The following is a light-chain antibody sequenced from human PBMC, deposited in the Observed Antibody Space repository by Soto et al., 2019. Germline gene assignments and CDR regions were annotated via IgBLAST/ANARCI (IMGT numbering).Light chain of an antibody. Sequence: HSLLCRPRSLSGSPGHSITISCTRTSSDVGNYNFVSWYQQHPGKAPKLIIFEVSHRSSVVSNRFGDTKSANTASLIISGLQAEEEADYCYSANTSGSARVCGPGTQVTVL. CDR3: SANTSGSARV. CDR2: EVS. CDR1: SSDVGNYNF. V-gene: IGLV2-14*01. J-gene: IGLJ1*01.